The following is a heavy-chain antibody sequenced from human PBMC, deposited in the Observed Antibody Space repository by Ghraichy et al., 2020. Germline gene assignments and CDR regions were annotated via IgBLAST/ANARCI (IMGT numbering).Heavy chain of an antibody. D-gene: IGHD6-6*01. CDR2: ISSSSSTI. Sequence: GESLNISCAASGFTFSSYSMNWVRQAPGKGLEWVSYISSSSSTIYYADSVKGRFTISRDNAKNSLYLQMNSLRDEDTAVYYCARGWQLGGRVSDWFDPWGQGTLVTVSS. CDR3: ARGWQLGGRVSDWFDP. J-gene: IGHJ5*02. V-gene: IGHV3-48*02. CDR1: GFTFSSYS.